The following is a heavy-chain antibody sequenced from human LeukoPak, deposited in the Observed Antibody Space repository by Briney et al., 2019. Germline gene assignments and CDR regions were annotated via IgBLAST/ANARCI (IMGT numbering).Heavy chain of an antibody. CDR1: RFTFSSYV. J-gene: IGHJ4*02. Sequence: GGTLRLSCAASRFTFSSYVMSWVRQAPGKGLEWVSAISGSGGTTYYADSVKGRFTISRDNSKNTLYLQMNSLRAEDTAVYYCAYNSSSWYGAFDYWGQGTLVTVSS. D-gene: IGHD6-13*01. V-gene: IGHV3-23*01. CDR3: AYNSSSWYGAFDY. CDR2: ISGSGGTT.